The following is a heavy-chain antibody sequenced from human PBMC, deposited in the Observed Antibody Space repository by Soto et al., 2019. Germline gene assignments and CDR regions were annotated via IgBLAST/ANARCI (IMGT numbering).Heavy chain of an antibody. CDR2: IIPLFGTT. Sequence: HVQLVQSGAEVKKPGSSVKVSCRASGGTFTASTISWVRQAPGQGLEWLGGIIPLFGTTSYPQKFQGRVTITADKSTSTAYMEVSSLIFEDTAVYYCASVILVANIYYYYSMDVWGQGTTVTVSS. V-gene: IGHV1-69*06. CDR3: ASVILVANIYYYYSMDV. CDR1: GGTFTAST. D-gene: IGHD5-12*01. J-gene: IGHJ6*02.